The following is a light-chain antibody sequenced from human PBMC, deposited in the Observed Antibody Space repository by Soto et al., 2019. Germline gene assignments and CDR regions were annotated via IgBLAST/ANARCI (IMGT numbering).Light chain of an antibody. J-gene: IGLJ1*01. Sequence: QSVLTQPASVPGSPGQSITISCTGTSSDVGGYNYVSWYQQHPGKAPKLMIYEVSNRPSGVSNRFSGSKSGNTASLTISGLQAEDEADYYCSSYTRSSSLVFGTGTKVTVL. CDR2: EVS. V-gene: IGLV2-14*01. CDR3: SSYTRSSSLV. CDR1: SSDVGGYNY.